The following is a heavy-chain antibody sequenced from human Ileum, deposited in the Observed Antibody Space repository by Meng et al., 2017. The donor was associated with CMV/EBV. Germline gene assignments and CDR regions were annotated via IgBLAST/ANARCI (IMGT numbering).Heavy chain of an antibody. CDR2: IDPSGGNT. CDR3: ARRFCSSSSSSSCSLDY. J-gene: IGHJ4*02. V-gene: IGHV1-46*01. CDR1: YAFARFY. Sequence: YAFARFYIHWVRQAPGQGLEWMGIIDPSGGNTNYAQNVQGRVTMTRDTSTSTVYMELSSLRSEDTAVYYCARRFCSSSSSSSCSLDYWGQGTLVTVSS. D-gene: IGHD2-2*01.